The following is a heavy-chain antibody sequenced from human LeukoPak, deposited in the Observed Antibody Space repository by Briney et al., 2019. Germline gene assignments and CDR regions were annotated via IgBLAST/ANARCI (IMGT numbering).Heavy chain of an antibody. CDR3: ARNVREIVVVPAAERCYYYYYMDV. D-gene: IGHD2-2*01. J-gene: IGHJ6*03. CDR1: GYTFTSYD. V-gene: IGHV1-8*01. Sequence: ASVKVSCKASGYTFTSYDINWVRQATGQGLEWMGWMNPNSGNTGYAQKFQGRVTMNRNTSISTAYMELSSLRSEDTAVYYCARNVREIVVVPAAERCYYYYYMDVWGKGTTVTVSS. CDR2: MNPNSGNT.